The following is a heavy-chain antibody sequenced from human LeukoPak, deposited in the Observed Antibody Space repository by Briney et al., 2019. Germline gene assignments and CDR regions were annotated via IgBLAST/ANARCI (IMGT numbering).Heavy chain of an antibody. CDR2: INPNSGGT. J-gene: IGHJ4*02. CDR1: GYTFTGYY. Sequence: GASVKVSCKASGYTFTGYYMHWGRQAPGEGLEWMGWINPNSGGTNYAQKFQGRVTMTRDTSISTAYMELSRLRSDDTAVYYCARGGGYCSSTSCYPFDYWGQGTLVTVSS. D-gene: IGHD2-2*01. V-gene: IGHV1-2*02. CDR3: ARGGGYCSSTSCYPFDY.